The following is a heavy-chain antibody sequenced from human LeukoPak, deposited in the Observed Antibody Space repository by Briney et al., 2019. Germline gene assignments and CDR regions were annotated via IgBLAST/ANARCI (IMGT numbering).Heavy chain of an antibody. D-gene: IGHD4-11*01. CDR1: GFTFGDYA. V-gene: IGHV3-23*05. CDR3: ARSVPDYTRFDY. Sequence: PGGSLRLSCAASGFTFGDYAMNWVRQAPGKGLEWVSTFKTKYHQVYYAESVRGRFTISTDNSRNTVFLQMNSLRADDTALYYCARSVPDYTRFDYWGQGALVTVSS. CDR2: FKTKYHQV. J-gene: IGHJ4*02.